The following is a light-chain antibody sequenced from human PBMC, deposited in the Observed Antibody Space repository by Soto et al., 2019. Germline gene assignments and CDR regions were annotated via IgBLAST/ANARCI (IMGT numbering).Light chain of an antibody. CDR3: SSYAGNYTYV. V-gene: IGLV2-8*01. J-gene: IGLJ1*01. CDR1: SSDVGGSNY. CDR2: EVN. Sequence: QSVLTQPPSASGSPGQSVTISCTGASSDVGGSNYVSWHQQHPGKAPKLMIYEVNKRPSGVPDRFSGSKSGNTASLTVSGLQAEDEADYYCSSYAGNYTYVFGTGTKVTVL.